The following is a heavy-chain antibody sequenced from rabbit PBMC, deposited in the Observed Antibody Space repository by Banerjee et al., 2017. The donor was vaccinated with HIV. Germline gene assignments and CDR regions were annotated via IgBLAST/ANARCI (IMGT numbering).Heavy chain of an antibody. CDR1: GFSFSNKAV. Sequence: QEQLVESGGGLVQPEGSLTLSCTASGFSFSNKAVMCWVRQAPGKGLEWIACINAITGKPVYANWAKGRFTISKTSSTTVTLQMTSLTAADTATYFCARDTSTSFSTYGMDLWGPGTLVTVS. D-gene: IGHD1-1*01. V-gene: IGHV1S45*01. CDR2: INAITGKP. CDR3: ARDTSTSFSTYGMDL. J-gene: IGHJ6*01.